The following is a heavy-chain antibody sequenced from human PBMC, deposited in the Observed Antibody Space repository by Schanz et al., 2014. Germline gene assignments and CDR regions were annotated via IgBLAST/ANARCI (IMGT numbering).Heavy chain of an antibody. V-gene: IGHV3-74*02. D-gene: IGHD3-10*01. CDR3: TRGSGSRSYGWYYDS. Sequence: EVQLLESGGGLVQPGGSLRLSCAASGFTFSSYWMHWVRQAPGKGLEWVSRINSDGSSASYADSVKGRFTISRDNAKNTLYLQMNSVRAEDSAVYYCTRGSGSRSYGWYYDSWGQGTLVTVSS. CDR2: INSDGSSA. J-gene: IGHJ4*02. CDR1: GFTFSSYW.